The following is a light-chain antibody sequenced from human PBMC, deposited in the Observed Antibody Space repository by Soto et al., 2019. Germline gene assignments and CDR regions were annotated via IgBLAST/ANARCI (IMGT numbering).Light chain of an antibody. CDR2: DAS. J-gene: IGKJ4*01. CDR3: QQRVDWLT. Sequence: EIVLTQSPATVSLSPGERATLSCRASQSVSIYLAWYQQRPGQAPRLLIYDASNRATGIPARFSGSGSGTDFTLTISSLEPEDFAVYYCQQRVDWLTFGGGTKVEIK. V-gene: IGKV3-11*01. CDR1: QSVSIY.